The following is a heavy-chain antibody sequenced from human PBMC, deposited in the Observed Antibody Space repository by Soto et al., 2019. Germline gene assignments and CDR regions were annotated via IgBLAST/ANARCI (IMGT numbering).Heavy chain of an antibody. CDR1: GGSINPYY. CDR3: ARERLAAGGTEVAWDI. Sequence: QVQLQESGPGLVKPSETLSLTCIVSGGSINPYYWSWIRQPQGQGLEWIGIIYYSGTTNYSPSLKSRVTISLYTSKNQVSLTLRSVSAADPAISFCARERLAAGGTEVAWDIWGQGTMVPVS. J-gene: IGHJ3*02. CDR2: IYYSGTT. D-gene: IGHD6-13*01. V-gene: IGHV4-59*01.